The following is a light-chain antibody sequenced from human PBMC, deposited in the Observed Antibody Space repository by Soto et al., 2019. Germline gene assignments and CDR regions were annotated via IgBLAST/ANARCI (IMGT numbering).Light chain of an antibody. J-gene: IGLJ2*01. Sequence: QSVLTQPASVSGSTGQSITISCTGTSSDVGGYNYVSWYQQHPGKAPKLMIYEVSHRPSGVSDRFSGSNSGNTASLTISGLLAEDEADYYCSSYASSSTLVLFGGGTKVTVL. V-gene: IGLV2-14*01. CDR1: SSDVGGYNY. CDR2: EVS. CDR3: SSYASSSTLVL.